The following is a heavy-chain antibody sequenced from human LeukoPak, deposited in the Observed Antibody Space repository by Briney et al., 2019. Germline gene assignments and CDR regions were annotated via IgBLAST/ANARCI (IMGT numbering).Heavy chain of an antibody. D-gene: IGHD4-17*01. CDR3: ASTTVRTGY. CDR2: IYHSGST. Sequence: SETLSLTCTVSCYSISSGYYWGWIRQSPGKGLEWIGSIYHSGSTYYNPSLKSRVTISLDTSKNQFSLKLSSVTAADTAVYYCASTTVRTGYWGQGTLVTVSS. CDR1: CYSISSGYY. V-gene: IGHV4-38-2*02. J-gene: IGHJ4*02.